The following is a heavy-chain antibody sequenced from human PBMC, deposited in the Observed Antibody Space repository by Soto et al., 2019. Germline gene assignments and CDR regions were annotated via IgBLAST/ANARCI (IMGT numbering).Heavy chain of an antibody. Sequence: GGSLRLSCAASGFTFSSYAMHWVRQAPGKGLEWVAVISYDGSNKYYADSVKGRFTISRDNSKNTLYLQMNSLRAEDTAVYYCARVSIAARRGGYYYYYYGMDVWGQGTTVTVSS. CDR2: ISYDGSNK. D-gene: IGHD6-6*01. CDR1: GFTFSSYA. J-gene: IGHJ6*02. CDR3: ARVSIAARRGGYYYYYYGMDV. V-gene: IGHV3-30-3*01.